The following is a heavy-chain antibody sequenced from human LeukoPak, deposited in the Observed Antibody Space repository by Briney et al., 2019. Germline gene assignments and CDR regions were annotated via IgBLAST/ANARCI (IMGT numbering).Heavy chain of an antibody. CDR3: ASGLYDFWSGYYTANFDY. V-gene: IGHV3-74*01. D-gene: IGHD3-3*01. Sequence: GGSLRLSCAASGFTFSSYWMHWVRQALGKGLVWVSRINSDGSSTSYADSVKGRFTISRDNAKNTLYLQMNSLRAEDTAVYYCASGLYDFWSGYYTANFDYWGQGTLVTVSS. CDR2: INSDGSST. CDR1: GFTFSSYW. J-gene: IGHJ4*02.